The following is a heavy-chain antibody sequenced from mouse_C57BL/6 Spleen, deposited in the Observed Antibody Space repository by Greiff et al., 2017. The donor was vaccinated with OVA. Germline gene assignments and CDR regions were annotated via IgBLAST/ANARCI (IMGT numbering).Heavy chain of an antibody. V-gene: IGHV3-6*01. CDR2: ISYDGST. D-gene: IGHD2-10*01. J-gene: IGHJ1*03. Sequence: EVKLVASGPGLVKPSQSLSLTCSVTGYSITSGYYWNWIRQFPGNKLEWMGYISYDGSTNYNPSLTNRISITRDTSKNQFFLKLNSVTTEDTATYYCAREKAYPWYFDVWGTGTTVTVSS. CDR3: AREKAYPWYFDV. CDR1: GYSITSGYY.